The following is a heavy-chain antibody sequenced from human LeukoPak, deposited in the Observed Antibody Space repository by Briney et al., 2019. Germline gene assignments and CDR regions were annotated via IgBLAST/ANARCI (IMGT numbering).Heavy chain of an antibody. J-gene: IGHJ4*02. CDR2: ISSRSSTI. Sequence: PGGSLRLSCAASGFTFSSYSMNWVRQAPGKGLEWVSYISSRSSTIYYADSVKGRFTISRDNAKNSLYLQMNSLRAEDTAVYYCASYMLGVVGSLDYWGQGTLITVSS. CDR1: GFTFSSYS. CDR3: ASYMLGVVGSLDY. V-gene: IGHV3-48*01. D-gene: IGHD3-3*01.